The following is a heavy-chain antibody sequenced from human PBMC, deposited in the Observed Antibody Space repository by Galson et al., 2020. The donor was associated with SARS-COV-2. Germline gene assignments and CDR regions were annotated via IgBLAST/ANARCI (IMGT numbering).Heavy chain of an antibody. CDR3: GRLGSGSDGGRLGDY. J-gene: IGHJ4*02. V-gene: IGHV4-39*01. Sequence: SETLSLTCTVSGDSITSRSSYWGWIRQPPGEGLEWIVSMYYTGITYYNPSIKPRVTISGDTSRNQFSLKMRSVTAAGTAVYYCGRLGSGSDGGRLGDYWGRGTLVIVSS. D-gene: IGHD6-19*01. CDR1: GDSITSRSSY. CDR2: MYYTGIT.